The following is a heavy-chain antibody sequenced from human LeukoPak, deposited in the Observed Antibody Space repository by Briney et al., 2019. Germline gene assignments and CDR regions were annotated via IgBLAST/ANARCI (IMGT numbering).Heavy chain of an antibody. V-gene: IGHV3-30*02. CDR2: IRHDGSIK. CDR1: GFIFSTYG. Sequence: GGSLRLSCAAPGFIFSTYGMYWVRQAPGKGLEWVAFIRHDGSIKNYADSVKGRSTISRDDSKNTLYLQMNSLRAEDTAVYYCAKDSLADIDYWGQGTLVTVSS. D-gene: IGHD3-16*01. J-gene: IGHJ4*02. CDR3: AKDSLADIDY.